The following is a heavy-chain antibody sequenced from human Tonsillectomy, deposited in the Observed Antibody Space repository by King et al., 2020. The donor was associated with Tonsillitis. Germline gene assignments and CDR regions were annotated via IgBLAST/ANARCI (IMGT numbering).Heavy chain of an antibody. J-gene: IGHJ4*02. CDR3: AKGPGNSGLGY. Sequence: QLVQSGGGVVQPGRSLRLSCAASGFTFSSYGMHWVRQAPGKGLEWVAVISYDGSNKYYADSVKGRFTISRDNSKNTLYLQMNSLRAEDTAVYYCAKGPGNSGLGYWGQGTLVTVSS. D-gene: IGHD2/OR15-2a*01. V-gene: IGHV3-30*18. CDR1: GFTFSSYG. CDR2: ISYDGSNK.